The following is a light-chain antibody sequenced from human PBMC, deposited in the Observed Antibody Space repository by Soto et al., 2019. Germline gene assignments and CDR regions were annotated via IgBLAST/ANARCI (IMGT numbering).Light chain of an antibody. Sequence: DIQMTQSPSSLSASVGDRVTITCRARQSISSYLNWYQQKPGKAPKLLIYAASSLQSGVPSRFGGSGSGTDFTLTISSLQPEDFATFYCQQSYSTLYTFGQGTKLEIK. CDR1: QSISSY. V-gene: IGKV1-39*01. CDR2: AAS. CDR3: QQSYSTLYT. J-gene: IGKJ2*01.